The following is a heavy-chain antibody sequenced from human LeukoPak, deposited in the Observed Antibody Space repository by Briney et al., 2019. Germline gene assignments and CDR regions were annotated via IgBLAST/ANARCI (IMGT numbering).Heavy chain of an antibody. D-gene: IGHD2-2*01. V-gene: IGHV3-21*01. J-gene: IGHJ4*02. CDR1: GFTFSSYS. CDR2: ISSSSSYI. Sequence: PGGSLRLSCAASGFTFSSYSMNWVRQAPGKGLEWVSSISSSSSYIYYADSVKGRFTISRDNAKNSLYLQMNSLRAEDTAAYYCARDRTTSAPAAHWGQGTLVTVSS. CDR3: ARDRTTSAPAAH.